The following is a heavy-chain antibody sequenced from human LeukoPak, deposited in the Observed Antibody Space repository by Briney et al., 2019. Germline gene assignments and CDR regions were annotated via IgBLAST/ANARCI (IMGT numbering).Heavy chain of an antibody. CDR1: GYTFIGYY. CDR3: LLEWVAGPYFFDY. J-gene: IGHJ4*02. Sequence: SVNVSCKDSGYTFIGYYKHLLRQAPGPASEGTGWINPNTGYTNFPQKFQGKVTMTRNSSINTESMELRSLTSDDTALCYLLLEWVAGPYFFDYWGQGTLVTVSS. CDR2: INPNTGYT. V-gene: IGHV1-2*02. D-gene: IGHD6-19*01.